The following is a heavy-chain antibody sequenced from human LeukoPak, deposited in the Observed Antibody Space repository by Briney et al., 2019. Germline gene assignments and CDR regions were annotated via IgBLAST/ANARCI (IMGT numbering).Heavy chain of an antibody. J-gene: IGHJ4*02. D-gene: IGHD4-11*01. CDR2: MNSDGRIT. CDR1: GFTFSNSW. V-gene: IGHV3-74*03. CDR3: ARGGNYRLDY. Sequence: GALRLSCDASGFTFSNSWMHWVRQAPGKGLVWVSRMNSDGRITKYADSVKGQFTISRDNAKNTLYLQMNSLRAEDTAVYYCARGGNYRLDYWGQGTLVTVSS.